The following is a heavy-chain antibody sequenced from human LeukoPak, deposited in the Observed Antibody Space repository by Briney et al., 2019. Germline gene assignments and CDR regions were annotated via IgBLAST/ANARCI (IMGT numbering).Heavy chain of an antibody. V-gene: IGHV4-30-4*01. CDR3: ARPYYYDSRIDP. Sequence: SETLSLTCTVSGVSIGSGDYYWSWIRQPPGKGLEWIGYTYYSGSTYYNPSLKSRVTISVDTSKNQFSLKLSSVTAADTAVYYCARPYYYDSRIDPWGQGTRVTVSS. D-gene: IGHD3-22*01. CDR1: GVSIGSGDYY. CDR2: TYYSGST. J-gene: IGHJ5*02.